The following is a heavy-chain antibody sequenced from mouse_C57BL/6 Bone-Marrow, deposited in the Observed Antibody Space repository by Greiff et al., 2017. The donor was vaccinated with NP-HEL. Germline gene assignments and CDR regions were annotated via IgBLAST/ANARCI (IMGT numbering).Heavy chain of an antibody. CDR2: LDPENGDT. CDR1: GFNIKDDY. CDR3: TTRAWFAY. J-gene: IGHJ3*01. V-gene: IGHV14-4*01. Sequence: EVQLQQSGAELVRPGASVKLSCTASGFNIKDDYMHWVKQRPEQGLEWIGWLDPENGDTEYASKFQGKATITADTSSNTAYLQLSSLTSEDTAVYYCTTRAWFAYWGQGTLVTVSA.